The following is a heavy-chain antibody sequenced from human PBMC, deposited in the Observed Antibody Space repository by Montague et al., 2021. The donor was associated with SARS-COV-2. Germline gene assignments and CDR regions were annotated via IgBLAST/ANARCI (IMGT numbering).Heavy chain of an antibody. J-gene: IGHJ6*02. CDR3: TRAYYDSSGYWGGYYYYGMDV. D-gene: IGHD3-22*01. Sequence: SLRLSCAASGFTFSSYDMHWVRQATGKGLEWVSAIGTAGDTYYPGSVKGRFTISRENAKNSLYLQMNSLRAGDTAVYYCTRAYYDSSGYWGGYYYYGMDVWGQGTTVTVS. V-gene: IGHV3-13*04. CDR2: IGTAGDT. CDR1: GFTFSSYD.